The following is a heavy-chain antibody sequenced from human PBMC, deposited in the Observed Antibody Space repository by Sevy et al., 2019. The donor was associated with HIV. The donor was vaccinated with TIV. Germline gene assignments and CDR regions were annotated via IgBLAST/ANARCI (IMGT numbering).Heavy chain of an antibody. D-gene: IGHD2-2*01. Sequence: ASVKVSCKASGYTFTSYGISWVRQAPGQGLEWMGWISAYNGNTNYVQKLQGRVTMTTDTSTSTAYMELRSLRSDDTVVYYCARDLGYCSSTSCYSWFDPWGQGTLVTVSS. V-gene: IGHV1-18*01. CDR3: ARDLGYCSSTSCYSWFDP. CDR1: GYTFTSYG. CDR2: ISAYNGNT. J-gene: IGHJ5*02.